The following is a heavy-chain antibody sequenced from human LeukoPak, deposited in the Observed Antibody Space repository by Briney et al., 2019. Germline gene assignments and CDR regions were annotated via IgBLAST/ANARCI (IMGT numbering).Heavy chain of an antibody. V-gene: IGHV3-30-3*01. Sequence: PGGSLRLSCAASGFTFSSYAMSWVRQAPGKGLEWVAVISYDGSNKYYADSVKGRFTISRDNSKNTLYLQMNSLRAEDTAVYYCASRDDFWSGPPFDYWGQGTLVTVSS. CDR3: ASRDDFWSGPPFDY. J-gene: IGHJ4*02. CDR2: ISYDGSNK. D-gene: IGHD3-3*01. CDR1: GFTFSSYA.